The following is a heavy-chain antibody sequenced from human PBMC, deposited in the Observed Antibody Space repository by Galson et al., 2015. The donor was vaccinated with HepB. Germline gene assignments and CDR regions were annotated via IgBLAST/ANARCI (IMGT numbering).Heavy chain of an antibody. CDR1: GFTFSSYA. J-gene: IGHJ2*01. D-gene: IGHD3-16*02. V-gene: IGHV3-30*04. CDR3: TSNWGITFGGVIVIPYWYFDL. CDR2: ISYDGSNK. Sequence: SLRLSCAASGFTFSSYAMHWVRQAPGKGLEWVAVISYDGSNKYYADSVKGRFTISRDNSKNTVYLQMNSLKTEDTAVYYCTSNWGITFGGVIVIPYWYFDLWGRGTLVTVSS.